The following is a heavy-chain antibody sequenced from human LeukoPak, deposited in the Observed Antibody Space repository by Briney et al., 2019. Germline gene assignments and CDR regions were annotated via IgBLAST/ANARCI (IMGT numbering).Heavy chain of an antibody. V-gene: IGHV1-46*01. CDR2: INPSGGST. J-gene: IGHJ4*02. CDR1: GYTFTSYY. CDR3: ALGGLEQGNFDY. D-gene: IGHD1/OR15-1a*01. Sequence: ASVKVSCKASGYTFTSYYMHWVRQAPGQGLEWMGIINPSGGSTSYAQKFQGRVTMTEDTSTDTAYMELSSLRSEDTAVYYCALGGLEQGNFDYWGQGTLVTVSS.